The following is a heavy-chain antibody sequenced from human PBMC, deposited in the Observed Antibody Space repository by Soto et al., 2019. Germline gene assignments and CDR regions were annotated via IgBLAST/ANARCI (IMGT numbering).Heavy chain of an antibody. CDR2: INSDGSST. V-gene: IGHV3-74*01. CDR3: ARGISRFAAFDI. D-gene: IGHD3-3*02. J-gene: IGHJ3*02. CDR1: GFTFSSYW. Sequence: GGSLRLSCAASGFTFSSYWMHWVRQAPGKGLVWVSRINSDGSSTSYADSVKGRFTISRDNAKNTLYLQMNSLRAEDTAVYYCARGISRFAAFDIWGQGTMVTVSS.